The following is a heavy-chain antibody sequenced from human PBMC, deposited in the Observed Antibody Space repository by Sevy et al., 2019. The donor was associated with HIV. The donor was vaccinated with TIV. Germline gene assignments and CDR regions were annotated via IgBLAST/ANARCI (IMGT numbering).Heavy chain of an antibody. CDR2: ISAYNGNT. Sequence: ASVKVSCKASGYTFTSYGISWVRQAPGQGLEWMGWISAYNGNTNYAQKLQGRVTMTTDTSTSTAYMELRSLRSDDTAVYYCGRDSWNYVFRYYYYGMDVWGQGTTVTVSS. CDR3: GRDSWNYVFRYYYYGMDV. D-gene: IGHD1-7*01. V-gene: IGHV1-18*01. J-gene: IGHJ6*02. CDR1: GYTFTSYG.